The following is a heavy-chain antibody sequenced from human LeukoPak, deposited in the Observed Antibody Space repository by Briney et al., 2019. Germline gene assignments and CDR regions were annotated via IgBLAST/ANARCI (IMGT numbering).Heavy chain of an antibody. V-gene: IGHV4-34*01. CDR3: ARGPDCSGGSCYPYWFDP. CDR1: GGSFSGYY. J-gene: IGHJ5*02. D-gene: IGHD2-15*01. Sequence: SETLSLTCAVYGGSFSGYYWSLIRQPPGKGLEWIGEINHSGSTNYNPSLKSRVTISVDTSKNQFSLKLSSVTAADTAVYYCARGPDCSGGSCYPYWFDPWGQGTLVTVSS. CDR2: INHSGST.